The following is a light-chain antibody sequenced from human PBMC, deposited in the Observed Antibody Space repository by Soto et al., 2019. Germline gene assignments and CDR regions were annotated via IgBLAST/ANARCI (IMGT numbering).Light chain of an antibody. Sequence: QSVLTQPPSASGTPGQRVTISCSGSSSNIGSNAVSWYHHFPGTAPKVLIYSDDQRPSGVPDRFSGSKSGTSASLAICGLRAEDEADYFCAAWGDSLNTWVFGGGTELTVL. V-gene: IGLV1-44*01. CDR1: SSNIGSNA. J-gene: IGLJ3*02. CDR3: AAWGDSLNTWV. CDR2: SDD.